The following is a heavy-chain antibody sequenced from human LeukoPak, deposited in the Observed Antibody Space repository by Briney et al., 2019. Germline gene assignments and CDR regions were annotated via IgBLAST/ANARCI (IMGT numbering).Heavy chain of an antibody. J-gene: IGHJ4*02. CDR2: INHSGST. CDR3: ARGYFWVDY. V-gene: IGHV4-34*01. CDR1: GGSFGGYC. Sequence: SETLSLTCAVYGGSFGGYCWSWIRQPLGKGLEWIGEINHSGSTNYNPSLKSRVTISVDTSKNQFSLKLSSVTAADTAVYYCARGYFWVDYWGQGTLVTVSS. D-gene: IGHD2/OR15-2a*01.